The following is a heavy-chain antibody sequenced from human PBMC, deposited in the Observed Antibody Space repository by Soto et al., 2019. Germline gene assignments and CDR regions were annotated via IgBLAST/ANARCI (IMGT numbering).Heavy chain of an antibody. J-gene: IGHJ4*02. CDR2: IYHSGNT. CDR1: GGSITTGGSY. Sequence: PSETLSPTCTVSGGSITTGGSYWSWIRQHPGKGLEWIGNIYHSGNTYYNPSLKSRLTISVDTSKNHFSLMVDSVTAADTAVYYCARARFQVLYGKPYFDSWGQGTLVTVSS. CDR3: ARARFQVLYGKPYFDS. D-gene: IGHD2-2*02. V-gene: IGHV4-31*03.